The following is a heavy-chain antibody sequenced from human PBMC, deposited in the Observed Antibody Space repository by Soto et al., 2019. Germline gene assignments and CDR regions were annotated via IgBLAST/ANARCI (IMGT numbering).Heavy chain of an antibody. CDR1: GGSLSGYY. Sequence: SETLSLTYAVNGGSLSGYYWSWIRPSPGKGLEWIGEINHRGSSDYNPSLKSRVTISIDASKNHVTLELTSVTAADTAVYYCARSDNRNSLYGVDVWGQGTAVTVSS. V-gene: IGHV4-34*01. CDR2: INHRGSS. J-gene: IGHJ6*02. CDR3: ARSDNRNSLYGVDV. D-gene: IGHD1-7*01.